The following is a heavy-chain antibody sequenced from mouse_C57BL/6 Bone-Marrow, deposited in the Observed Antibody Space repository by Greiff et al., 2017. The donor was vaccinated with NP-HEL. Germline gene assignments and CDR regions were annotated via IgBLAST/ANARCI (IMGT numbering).Heavy chain of an antibody. CDR2: IYPRSGNT. D-gene: IGHD1-1*01. Sequence: VQLQQSGAELARPGASVKLSCKASGYTFTSYGISWVKQRTGQGLEWIGEIYPRSGNTYYNEKFKGKATLTADKSSSTAYMELRSLTSEDSAVYFCAREEGYYYGSSYGFAYWGQGTLVTVSA. CDR1: GYTFTSYG. V-gene: IGHV1-81*01. CDR3: AREEGYYYGSSYGFAY. J-gene: IGHJ3*01.